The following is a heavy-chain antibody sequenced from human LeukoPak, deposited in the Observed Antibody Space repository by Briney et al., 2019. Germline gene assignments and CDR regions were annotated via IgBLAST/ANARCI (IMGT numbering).Heavy chain of an antibody. J-gene: IGHJ6*03. V-gene: IGHV3-7*01. CDR3: ARDPYSGSYGNYYYYFMDV. Sequence: GGSLRLSCAASGFIFSSYWMSWVRQAPGKGLEWVANIKQDGSEKYYVDSVKGRFTISRDNSKNTLYLQMNSLRAEDTAVYYCARDPYSGSYGNYYYYFMDVWGKGTTVTISS. CDR2: IKQDGSEK. CDR1: GFIFSSYW. D-gene: IGHD1-26*01.